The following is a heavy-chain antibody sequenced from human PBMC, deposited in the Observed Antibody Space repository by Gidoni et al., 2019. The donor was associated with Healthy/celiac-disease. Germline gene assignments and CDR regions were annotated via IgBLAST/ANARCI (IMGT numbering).Heavy chain of an antibody. Sequence: QVQLVESGGGVVQPGRSRRLSGAASGFTFSSYGMHWVRQAPGKGLEWVAVISYDGSNKYYADSVKGRFTISRDNSKNTLYLQMNSLRAEDTAVYYCAKDRSGAVGGWGQGTLVTVSS. D-gene: IGHD3-16*01. J-gene: IGHJ4*02. CDR1: GFTFSSYG. CDR2: ISYDGSNK. V-gene: IGHV3-30*18. CDR3: AKDRSGAVGG.